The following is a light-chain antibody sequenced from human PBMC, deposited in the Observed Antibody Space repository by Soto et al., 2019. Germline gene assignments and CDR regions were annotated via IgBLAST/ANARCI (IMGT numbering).Light chain of an antibody. CDR2: GVL. V-gene: IGKV3-15*01. CDR1: QSVSNN. J-gene: IGKJ1*01. Sequence: ETVMTQSPATLSVSPGERATLSCRASQSVSNNLAWYQQKPGQAPRLLIYGVLTRATGIPARFSGSGSGTEFTLTISSLQSEDFAVYYCQQYNNWPKTFGQGTKVEIK. CDR3: QQYNNWPKT.